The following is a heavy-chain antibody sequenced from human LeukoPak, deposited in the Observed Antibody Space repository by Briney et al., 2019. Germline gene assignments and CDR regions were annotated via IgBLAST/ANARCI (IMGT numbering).Heavy chain of an antibody. CDR2: ISWNSGSI. Sequence: PGGSLRLSCAASGFTFDDYAMHWVRQAPGKGLEWVSGISWNSGSIGYADSVKGRFTISRDNAKNSLYLQMNSLRAEDTALYYCAKDGSGSYPDYYGMDVWGQGTTVTVSS. CDR3: AKDGSGSYPDYYGMDV. CDR1: GFTFDDYA. J-gene: IGHJ6*02. V-gene: IGHV3-9*01. D-gene: IGHD3-10*01.